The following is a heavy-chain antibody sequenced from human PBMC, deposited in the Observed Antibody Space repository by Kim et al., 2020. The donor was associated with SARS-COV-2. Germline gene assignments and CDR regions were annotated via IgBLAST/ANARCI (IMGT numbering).Heavy chain of an antibody. J-gene: IGHJ4*02. CDR2: ITANADEA. CDR3: AKGTNTALQIDY. D-gene: IGHD5-18*01. CDR1: GFTFSSYA. V-gene: IGHV3-23*01. Sequence: GGSLRLSCAASGFTFSSYAMNWVRQVPEKGLEWVSTITANADEAYYEGSVKGRFTISRDNSDNTLYLQMNSLRVEDTAIYYCAKGTNTALQIDYSGQGTL.